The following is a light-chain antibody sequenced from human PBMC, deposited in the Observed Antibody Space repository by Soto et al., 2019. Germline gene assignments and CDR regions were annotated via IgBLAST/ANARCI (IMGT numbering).Light chain of an antibody. V-gene: IGLV2-8*01. J-gene: IGLJ1*01. CDR3: CSYAGINNLGV. CDR1: SSDVGGYKY. Sequence: QSVLTQPPSASGAPGQSVTISCTGTSSDVGGYKYVSWYQQHPGKAPKLMIFEVNKRPSGVPDRFSGSKSGNTASLTVSGLQAEDEDDYYCCSYAGINNLGVFGTGTKLTVL. CDR2: EVN.